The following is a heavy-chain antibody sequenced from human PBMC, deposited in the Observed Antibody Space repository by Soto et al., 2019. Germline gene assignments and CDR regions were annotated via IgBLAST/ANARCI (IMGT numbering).Heavy chain of an antibody. CDR1: GGSVSSGSYY. CDR3: ARDLRTSSGWPDAFDI. CDR2: IYYSGST. V-gene: IGHV4-61*01. Sequence: QVQLQESGPGLVKPSETLSLTCTVSGGSVSSGSYYWSWIRQPPGKGLEWIGYIYYSGSTSYNPSLKSRVTISVDTSKNQFSLKLSSVTAADTAVYYCARDLRTSSGWPDAFDIWGQGTMVTVSS. D-gene: IGHD6-19*01. J-gene: IGHJ3*02.